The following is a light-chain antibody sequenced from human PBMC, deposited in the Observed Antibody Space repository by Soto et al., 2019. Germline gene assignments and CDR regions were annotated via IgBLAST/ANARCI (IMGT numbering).Light chain of an antibody. CDR3: QHTTDFT. CDR2: GAS. V-gene: IGKV3D-15*01. CDR1: QSVSSN. Sequence: EIVMTQSPATLSVSPGERATLSCRASQSVSSNVAWYQQKPGQAPRLLIYGASTRATGIPARFSGSGSGTEFTLTITSLQSDDLGTYYCQHTTDFTFGQGTKVEIK. J-gene: IGKJ2*01.